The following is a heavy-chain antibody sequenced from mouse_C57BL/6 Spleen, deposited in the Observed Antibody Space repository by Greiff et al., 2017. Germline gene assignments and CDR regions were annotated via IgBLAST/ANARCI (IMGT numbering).Heavy chain of an antibody. Sequence: VHVKQSGAELVKPGASVKLSCTASGFNIKDYYMHWVKQRTEQGLEWIGRIDPEDGETKYAPKFQGKATITADTSSNTAYLQLSSLTSEDTAVYYCAFYYGSSLSYAMDYWGQGTSVTVSS. CDR2: IDPEDGET. V-gene: IGHV14-2*01. D-gene: IGHD1-1*01. CDR3: AFYYGSSLSYAMDY. CDR1: GFNIKDYY. J-gene: IGHJ4*01.